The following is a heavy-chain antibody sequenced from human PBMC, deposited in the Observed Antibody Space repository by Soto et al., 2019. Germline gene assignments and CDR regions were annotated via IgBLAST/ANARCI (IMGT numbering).Heavy chain of an antibody. CDR1: GFTFSSYG. CDR3: ARDHPIKRGLDY. V-gene: IGHV3-33*01. D-gene: IGHD5-12*01. Sequence: QLGGSLRLSCAASGFTFSSYGMHWVRQAPGKGLEWVAVIWYDGSNKYYADSVKGRFTISRDNSKNTLYLQMNSLRAEDTAVYYCARDHPIKRGLDYWGQGTLVTVSS. CDR2: IWYDGSNK. J-gene: IGHJ4*02.